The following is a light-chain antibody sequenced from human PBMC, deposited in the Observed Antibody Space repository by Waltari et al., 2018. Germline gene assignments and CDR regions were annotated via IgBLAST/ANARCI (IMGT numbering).Light chain of an antibody. CDR1: QSVGYTY. V-gene: IGKV3-20*01. Sequence: EIVLTQSPGTLALSPGERATLSCRASQSVGYTYLAWYQQKPGQAPRRLIYGSSRRATGIPDRFSGSGFGTDFTLTISRLEPEDFAVYYCLHSGGSPYTFGQGTKLQIK. CDR2: GSS. CDR3: LHSGGSPYT. J-gene: IGKJ2*01.